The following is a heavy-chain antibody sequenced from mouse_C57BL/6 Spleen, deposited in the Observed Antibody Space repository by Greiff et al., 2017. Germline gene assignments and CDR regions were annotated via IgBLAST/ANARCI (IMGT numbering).Heavy chain of an antibody. CDR3: ASRKINYDYDGSMDD. V-gene: IGHV5-17*01. Sequence: EVKLMESGGGLVKPGGSLKLSCAASGFTFSDSGMPWVRQAPETWLEWVAYISSGSSTIYYADTVKGRFTISRANAKNTLFQQMNSRRSEDTAMYYCASRKINYDYDGSMDDWGQGTSVTVSS. J-gene: IGHJ4*01. CDR1: GFTFSDSG. D-gene: IGHD2-4*01. CDR2: ISSGSSTI.